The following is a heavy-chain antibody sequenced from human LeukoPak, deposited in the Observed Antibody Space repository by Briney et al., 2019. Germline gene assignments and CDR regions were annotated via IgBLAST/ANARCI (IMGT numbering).Heavy chain of an antibody. CDR1: GFIFSSYA. CDR3: AKGSNLDERYFQH. CDR2: IRFDGSKK. V-gene: IGHV3-30*02. D-gene: IGHD3-10*01. Sequence: GGSLRLSCAASGFIFSSYAMHWVRQAPGKGLEWVAFIRFDGSKKDYVDTGKGRLSISRDNSKNTLYLQMNSPKAEDTAVYYCAKGSNLDERYFQHWGQGTLVTVSS. J-gene: IGHJ1*01.